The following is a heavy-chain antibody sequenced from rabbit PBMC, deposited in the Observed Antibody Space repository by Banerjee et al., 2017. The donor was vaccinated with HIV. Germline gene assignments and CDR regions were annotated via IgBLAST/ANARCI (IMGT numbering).Heavy chain of an antibody. CDR2: IYAGSSGYT. D-gene: IGHD4-1*01. CDR1: GFSFSSSVY. CDR3: ARDLAGVIGWNFNL. J-gene: IGHJ4*01. V-gene: IGHV1S45*01. Sequence: QEQLEESGGDLVKPEGSLTLTCTASGFSFSSSVYMCWVRQAPGKGLEWIACIYAGSSGYTYYASWAKGRFTISKTSSTTVTLQMTSLTAADTATYFCARDLAGVIGWNFNLWGPETLVTVS.